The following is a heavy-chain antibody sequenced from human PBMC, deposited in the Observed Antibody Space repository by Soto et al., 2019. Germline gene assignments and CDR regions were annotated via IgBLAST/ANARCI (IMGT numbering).Heavy chain of an antibody. D-gene: IGHD4-17*01. CDR2: IKQDGSEK. J-gene: IGHJ6*03. Sequence: EVQLVESGGGLVQPGGSLRLSCAASGFTFSSYWMSWFRQAPGKGLEWVANIKQDGSEKYYVDSVKGRFTISRENAKNSLYLQMNSLRAEDTAVYYCARDPDGNYYYYYMDVWGKGPKVTVSS. CDR1: GFTFSSYW. V-gene: IGHV3-7*01. CDR3: ARDPDGNYYYYYMDV.